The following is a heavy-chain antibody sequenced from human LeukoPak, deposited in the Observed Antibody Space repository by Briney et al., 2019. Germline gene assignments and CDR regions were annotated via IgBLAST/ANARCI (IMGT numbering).Heavy chain of an antibody. CDR3: ASIFANDAFDI. J-gene: IGHJ3*02. CDR2: IYYSGST. Sequence: TSETLSLTCTVSGGSISSSSYYWGWIRQPPGKGLEWIGSIYYSGSTYYNPSLKSRVTISVDTSKNQFSLKLSSVTAADTAVYYCASIFANDAFDIWGQGTMVTVSS. CDR1: GGSISSSSYY. V-gene: IGHV4-39*01.